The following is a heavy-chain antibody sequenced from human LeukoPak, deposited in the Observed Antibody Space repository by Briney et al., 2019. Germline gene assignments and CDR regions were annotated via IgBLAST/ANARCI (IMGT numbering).Heavy chain of an antibody. CDR1: GGSISSSSYY. Sequence: SETLSLTCTVSGGSISSSSYYWGWIRQPPGKGLEWIGSIYYSGSTYYNPSLKSRVTISVDTSKNQFSLKLNSVTAADTAVYYCARVGTDSGSYYPFDYWAREPWSPSPQ. CDR3: ARVGTDSGSYYPFDY. CDR2: IYYSGST. D-gene: IGHD1-26*01. J-gene: IGHJ4*02. V-gene: IGHV4-39*07.